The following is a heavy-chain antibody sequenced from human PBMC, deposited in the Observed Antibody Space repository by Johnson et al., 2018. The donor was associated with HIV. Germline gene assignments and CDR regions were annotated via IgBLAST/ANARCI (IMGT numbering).Heavy chain of an antibody. CDR3: ARDATPWGGDYVGYAFDL. Sequence: QMQLVESGGGLVKPGGSLRLSCEISGFMFSKYNMAWIRQAPGKGLECLSYITSSGSSVYYTDSVKGRFTISRDNAKTSLFLRMNNLRADDSAIYYCARDATPWGGDYVGYAFDLWGQGTVVTVSS. J-gene: IGHJ3*01. CDR1: GFMFSKYN. CDR2: ITSSGSSV. D-gene: IGHD4-17*01. V-gene: IGHV3-11*04.